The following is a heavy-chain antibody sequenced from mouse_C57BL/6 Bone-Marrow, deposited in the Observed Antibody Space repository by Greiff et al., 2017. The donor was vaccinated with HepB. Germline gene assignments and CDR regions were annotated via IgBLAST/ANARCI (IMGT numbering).Heavy chain of an antibody. V-gene: IGHV1-55*01. CDR1: GYTFTSYW. CDR2: IYPGSGST. D-gene: IGHD1-1*01. CDR3: ARSSSSYAMDY. J-gene: IGHJ4*01. Sequence: QVQLQQPGAELVKPGASVKMSCKASGYTFTSYWITWVKQRPGQGLEWIGYIYPGSGSTNYNEKFKSKATLAVDTSSSTAYMQLSSLASEDSAVYYWARSSSSYAMDYWGQGTSVTVSS.